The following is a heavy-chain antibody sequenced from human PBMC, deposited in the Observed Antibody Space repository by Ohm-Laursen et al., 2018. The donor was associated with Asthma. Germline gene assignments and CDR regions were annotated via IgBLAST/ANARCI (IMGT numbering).Heavy chain of an antibody. J-gene: IGHJ6*02. CDR1: GFTFSSYA. V-gene: IGHV3-30-3*01. CDR2: ISYDGSNK. D-gene: IGHD6-13*01. CDR3: ARDPYYSSSWIYYYYGMDV. Sequence: SLRLSCAASGFTFSSYAMHWVRQAPGKGLEWVAVISYDGSNKYYADSVKGQFTISRDNSKNTLYLQMNSLRAEDTAVYYCARDPYYSSSWIYYYYGMDVWGQGTTVTVSS.